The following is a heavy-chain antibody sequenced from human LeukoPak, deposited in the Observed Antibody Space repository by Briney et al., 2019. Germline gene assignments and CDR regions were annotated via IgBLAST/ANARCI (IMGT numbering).Heavy chain of an antibody. CDR2: INTNTGNP. V-gene: IGHV7-4-1*02. CDR3: ARSTNRDYFDY. D-gene: IGHD7-27*01. J-gene: IGHJ4*02. CDR1: GYTFTSYA. Sequence: ASVKVSCKASGYTFTSYAMNWVRQAPGQGLEWMGWINTNTGNPTCAQGFTGRFVFSLDTPVSTAYLQISSLKAEDTAVYYCARSTNRDYFDYWGQGTLVTVSS.